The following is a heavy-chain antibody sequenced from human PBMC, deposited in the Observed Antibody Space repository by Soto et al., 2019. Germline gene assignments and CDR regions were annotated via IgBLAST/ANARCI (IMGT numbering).Heavy chain of an antibody. Sequence: KPPGKGLEWIGSINYSGSAYYNPSLQSRVTTSVDTSKNQFSLKVSSVTAADISVYDCGMRHVTWYMAVRGNRATVTVS. V-gene: IGHV4-39*01. CDR2: INYSGSA. J-gene: IGHJ6*03. CDR3: GMRHVTWYMAV.